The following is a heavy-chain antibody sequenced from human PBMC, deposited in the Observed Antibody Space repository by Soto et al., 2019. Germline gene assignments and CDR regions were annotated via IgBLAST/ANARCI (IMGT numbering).Heavy chain of an antibody. Sequence: GGSVRLSCAASGFTFSDYYMSWIRQAPGKGLEWVSYISSSSSYTNYADSVKGRFTISRDNAKNSLYLQMNSLRAEDTAVYYCARDSPAAGLNFDYWGQGTLVTVSS. CDR3: ARDSPAAGLNFDY. J-gene: IGHJ4*02. D-gene: IGHD6-13*01. V-gene: IGHV3-11*05. CDR2: ISSSSSYT. CDR1: GFTFSDYY.